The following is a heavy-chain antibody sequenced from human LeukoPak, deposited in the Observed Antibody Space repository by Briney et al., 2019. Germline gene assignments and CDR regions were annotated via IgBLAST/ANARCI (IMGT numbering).Heavy chain of an antibody. J-gene: IGHJ4*02. CDR3: ASHYNPFGYFDY. D-gene: IGHD1-1*01. Sequence: GGSLRLSCAASGFTFSDYYMSWIRQAPGKGLEWVSYIRSSGSTIYYADSVKGRFTISRDNAKNSLYLQMNSLRAEDTAVYYCASHYNPFGYFDYWGQGTLVTVSS. CDR2: IRSSGSTI. V-gene: IGHV3-11*01. CDR1: GFTFSDYY.